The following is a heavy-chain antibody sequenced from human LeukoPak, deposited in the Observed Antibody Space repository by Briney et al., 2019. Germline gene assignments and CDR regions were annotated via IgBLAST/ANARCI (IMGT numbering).Heavy chain of an antibody. J-gene: IGHJ4*02. CDR2: INHSGST. D-gene: IGHD1-26*01. V-gene: IGHV4-34*01. Sequence: SGTLSLTCAVSGESFSGYYWSWFRQPPGKGLEWIGEINHSGSTNYNPSLTSRATISVDASKNQFYLRMTSVIAADTAIYYCAKGRWEVPDYWGQGTLVFVSS. CDR1: GESFSGYY. CDR3: AKGRWEVPDY.